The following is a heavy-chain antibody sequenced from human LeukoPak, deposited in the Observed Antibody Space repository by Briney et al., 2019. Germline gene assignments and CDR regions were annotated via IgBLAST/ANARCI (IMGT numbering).Heavy chain of an antibody. CDR3: ARGNDFWSGYPYYFDY. Sequence: PGGSLRLSCAASGFTFDDYDMSWVRQAPGKGLEWVSGINWNGGSTGYADSVKGRFTISRDNAKNSLYLQMNSLRAEDTALYYCARGNDFWSGYPYYFDYWGQGTLVTVSS. V-gene: IGHV3-20*04. D-gene: IGHD3-3*01. J-gene: IGHJ4*02. CDR1: GFTFDDYD. CDR2: INWNGGST.